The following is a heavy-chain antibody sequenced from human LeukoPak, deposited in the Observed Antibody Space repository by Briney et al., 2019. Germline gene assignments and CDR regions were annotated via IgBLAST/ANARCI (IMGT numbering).Heavy chain of an antibody. CDR2: IYYSGST. V-gene: IGHV4-31*03. D-gene: IGHD2-21*02. CDR3: ARYRNCGSDCYDAFDI. Sequence: SQTLSLTCTVSGGSISSGGYYWSWIRQHPGKGLEWIGYIYYSGSTYYNPSLKSRVTISVDTSKNQFSLKLNSVTAADTAVYYCARYRNCGSDCYDAFDIWGQGTMVTVSS. J-gene: IGHJ3*02. CDR1: GGSISSGGYY.